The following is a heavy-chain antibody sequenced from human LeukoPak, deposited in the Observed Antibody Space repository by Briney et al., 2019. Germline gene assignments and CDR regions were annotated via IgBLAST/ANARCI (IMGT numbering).Heavy chain of an antibody. Sequence: GGSLRLSCAASGFTVSSNYMSWVRQAPGKGLEWVSVIYSGGSTYYADSVKGRFTISRDNSKNTLYLQMNSLRAEDTAVYYCARDASLSYSGYEHYFDYWGQGTLVTVSS. CDR2: IYSGGST. CDR3: ARDASLSYSGYEHYFDY. J-gene: IGHJ4*02. V-gene: IGHV3-53*01. D-gene: IGHD5-12*01. CDR1: GFTVSSNY.